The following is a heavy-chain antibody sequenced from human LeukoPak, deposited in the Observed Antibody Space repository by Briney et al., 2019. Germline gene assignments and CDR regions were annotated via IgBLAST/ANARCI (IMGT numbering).Heavy chain of an antibody. CDR2: IYYSGST. CDR3: ARHGSDYYYYMDV. V-gene: IGHV4-39*01. Sequence: SETLSLTCTVSGGSISSSSYYWGWFRRPPGKGLEWIGSIYYSGSTDYNPSLKGRVTISVDTSKNQFSLKLSSVTAADTAVYYCARHGSDYYYYMDVWGKGTTVTVSS. J-gene: IGHJ6*03. CDR1: GGSISSSSYY.